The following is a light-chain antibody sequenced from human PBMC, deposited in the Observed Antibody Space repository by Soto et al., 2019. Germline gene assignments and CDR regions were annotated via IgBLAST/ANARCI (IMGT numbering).Light chain of an antibody. V-gene: IGKV1-33*01. CDR3: QQYKSLPFT. J-gene: IGKJ3*01. Sequence: DIQMTQSPSSLSASVGDRVTITCRASQSISSWLAWYQQKPGKAPKLLIYDASNLETGAPSRFSGGGSGTDFTFTITSLQPEDIATYYCQQYKSLPFTFGPGTKVDIK. CDR2: DAS. CDR1: QSISSW.